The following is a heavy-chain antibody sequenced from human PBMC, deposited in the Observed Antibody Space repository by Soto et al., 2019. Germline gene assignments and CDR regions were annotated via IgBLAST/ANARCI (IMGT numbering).Heavy chain of an antibody. J-gene: IGHJ4*02. CDR3: ARYRREAVAGYTLDN. Sequence: SETLSLTCTVSGGSISSNYWTWIRQPPGKGLEWIGYVYNSGSTNYNPSLKSRVTVSEDTSKSQFSLKVNSMTAADTAVYYCARYRREAVAGYTLDNWGQGILVTVSS. CDR2: VYNSGST. D-gene: IGHD6-13*01. V-gene: IGHV4-59*01. CDR1: GGSISSNY.